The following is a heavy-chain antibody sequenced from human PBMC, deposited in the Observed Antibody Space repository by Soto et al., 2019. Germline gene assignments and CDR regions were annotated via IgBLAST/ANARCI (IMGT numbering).Heavy chain of an antibody. D-gene: IGHD6-13*01. Sequence: QVQLVESGGGVVRPGRSLRLSCAASGFTFSSYGMHWVRQAPGKGLAWVAVISYDGSNKYYADSVKGRFTISRDNSKNTLYLQMNSLRAEDTAVYYCAKVPGIAAAGLLDPWGQGTLVTVSS. V-gene: IGHV3-30*18. CDR2: ISYDGSNK. CDR1: GFTFSSYG. J-gene: IGHJ5*02. CDR3: AKVPGIAAAGLLDP.